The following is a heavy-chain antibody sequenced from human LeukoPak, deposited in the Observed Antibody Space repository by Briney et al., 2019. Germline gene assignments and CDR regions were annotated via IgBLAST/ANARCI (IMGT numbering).Heavy chain of an antibody. D-gene: IGHD5-12*01. J-gene: IGHJ4*02. V-gene: IGHV3-72*01. CDR2: TRNKANSYTT. CDR1: GFTFSDHY. CDR3: ASGYDNFDY. Sequence: GGSLRLCCAASGFTFSDHYMDWVRQAAGKGLEWVGRTRNKANSYTTEYAASVKGRFTISRDDSKNSLYLQMNSLKTEDTAVYYCASGYDNFDYWGQGTLVTVSS.